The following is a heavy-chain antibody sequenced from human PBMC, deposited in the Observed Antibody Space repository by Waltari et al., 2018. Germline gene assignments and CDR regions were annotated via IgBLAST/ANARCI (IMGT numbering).Heavy chain of an antibody. J-gene: IGHJ4*02. CDR1: GFTFSSSA. Sequence: EVQLVESGGGLVQPVGSLKLCWATSGFTFSSSAMTWVRQAPGMGLEWVSDISVGGGTTYYADSVKGRFTISRDNSKNILYLQMNSLRAEDTAFYYCVKQRVRASPIFDYWGLGTLVTVSS. V-gene: IGHV3-23*04. D-gene: IGHD6-25*01. CDR3: VKQRVRASPIFDY. CDR2: ISVGGGTT.